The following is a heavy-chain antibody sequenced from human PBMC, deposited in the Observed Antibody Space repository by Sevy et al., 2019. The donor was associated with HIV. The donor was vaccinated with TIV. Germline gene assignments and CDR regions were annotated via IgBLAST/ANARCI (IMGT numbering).Heavy chain of an antibody. D-gene: IGHD3-22*01. Sequence: GGSLRLSCAASGFTFSSSAMTWVRQAPGKGLEWVSAITSNGGSTFYADSVKGRFTISRDISKNTLSLQMNSLRAEDSAVYYCAHLHSYDGDMAVWGQGTTVTVSS. J-gene: IGHJ6*02. CDR1: GFTFSSSA. CDR2: ITSNGGST. CDR3: AHLHSYDGDMAV. V-gene: IGHV3-23*01.